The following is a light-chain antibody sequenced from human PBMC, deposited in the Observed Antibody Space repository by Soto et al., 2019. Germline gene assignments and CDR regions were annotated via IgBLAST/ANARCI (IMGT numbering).Light chain of an antibody. Sequence: EIVLTQSPGTLSLSPGEGATLSCRASQSVSTNFFAWYQQKPGQAPRLLIYGASTRATGIPERFSGSESGTDFTLTISRLEPEDFAVYYCQQYGRTSWTFGQGTKVEIK. CDR1: QSVSTNF. V-gene: IGKV3-20*01. CDR2: GAS. CDR3: QQYGRTSWT. J-gene: IGKJ1*01.